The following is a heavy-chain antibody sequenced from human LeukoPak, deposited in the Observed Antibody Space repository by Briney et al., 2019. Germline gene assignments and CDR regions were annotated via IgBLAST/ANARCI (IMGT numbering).Heavy chain of an antibody. V-gene: IGHV5-51*01. D-gene: IGHD3-10*01. CDR3: ARHLASATGYYYYYMDV. CDR2: IYPGDSDT. J-gene: IGHJ6*03. CDR1: GYSFTSYW. Sequence: GESLKISCKGSGYSFTSYWIGWVRQMPGKGLEWMGIIYPGDSDTRYSPSFQGQVTISADKSISTAYLQWSSLKASDTAMYYCARHLASATGYYYYYMDVWGKGTTVTVSS.